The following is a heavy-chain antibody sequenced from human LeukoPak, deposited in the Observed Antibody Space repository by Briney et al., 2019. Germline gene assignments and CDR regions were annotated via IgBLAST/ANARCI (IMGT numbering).Heavy chain of an antibody. V-gene: IGHV3-48*01. J-gene: IGHJ6*03. CDR1: GFTFSSYW. CDR3: ARRAGIRSYYYYYYMDV. Sequence: GGSLRLSCAASGFTFSSYWMSWVRQAPGKGLEWVSYISSSGSTIYYADSVKGRFTISRDNAKNSLYLQMNSLRAEDTAVYYCARRAGIRSYYYYYYMDVWGKGTTVTVSS. D-gene: IGHD6-19*01. CDR2: ISSSGSTI.